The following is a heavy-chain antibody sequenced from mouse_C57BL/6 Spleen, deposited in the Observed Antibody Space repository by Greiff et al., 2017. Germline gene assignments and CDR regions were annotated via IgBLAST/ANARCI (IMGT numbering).Heavy chain of an antibody. CDR3: ARYDYDERYAMDY. V-gene: IGHV2-2*01. Sequence: QVHVKQSGPGLVQPSQSLSITCTVSGFSLTSYGVHWVRQSPGKGLEWLGVIWSGGSTDYNAAFISRLSISKDNSKSQVFFKMNSLQADDTAIYYCARYDYDERYAMDYWGQGTSVTVSS. D-gene: IGHD2-4*01. J-gene: IGHJ4*01. CDR1: GFSLTSYG. CDR2: IWSGGST.